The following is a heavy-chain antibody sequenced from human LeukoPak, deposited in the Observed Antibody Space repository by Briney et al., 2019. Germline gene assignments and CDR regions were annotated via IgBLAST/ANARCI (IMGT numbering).Heavy chain of an antibody. V-gene: IGHV4-34*01. CDR1: GGSFSGYY. D-gene: IGHD2-21*02. J-gene: IGHJ4*02. Sequence: PSETLSLTCAVYGGSFSGYYRSWIRQPPGKGLEWIGEINHSGSTNYNPSLKSRVTISVDTSKNQFSLKLSSVTAADTAVYYCARSNCGGDCYSLGAADYWGQGTLVTVSS. CDR2: INHSGST. CDR3: ARSNCGGDCYSLGAADY.